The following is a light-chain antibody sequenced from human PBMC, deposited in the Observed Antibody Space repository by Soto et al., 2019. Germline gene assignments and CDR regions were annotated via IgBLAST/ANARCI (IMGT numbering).Light chain of an antibody. Sequence: NFMLTQPHSVSESPGKTVTLSCTRSGGSIASGYVQWYQQRPGSAPTTVIYEDNQRPSGVPDRFSGSIDRSSNSASLTISGLKTEDEAEYYCQSYHSSTPYVFGTGTKLTVL. CDR2: EDN. CDR1: GGSIASGY. J-gene: IGLJ1*01. CDR3: QSYHSSTPYV. V-gene: IGLV6-57*03.